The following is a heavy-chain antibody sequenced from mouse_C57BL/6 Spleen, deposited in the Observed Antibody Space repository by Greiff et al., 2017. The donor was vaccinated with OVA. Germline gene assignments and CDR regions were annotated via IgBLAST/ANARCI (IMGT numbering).Heavy chain of an antibody. V-gene: IGHV3-6*01. CDR2: ISYDGSN. CDR1: GYSITSGYY. Sequence: EESGPGLVKPSQSLSLTCSVTGYSITSGYYWNWIRQFPGNKLEWMGYISYDGSNNYNPSLKNRISITRDTSKNQFFLKLNSVTTEDTATYYCARGNWDGYFDVWGTGTTVTVSS. D-gene: IGHD4-1*01. J-gene: IGHJ1*03. CDR3: ARGNWDGYFDV.